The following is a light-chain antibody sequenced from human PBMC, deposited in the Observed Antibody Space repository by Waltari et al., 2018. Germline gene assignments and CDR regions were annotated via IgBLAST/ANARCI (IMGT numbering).Light chain of an antibody. Sequence: QSVLTQPPSVSGAPGQRVTISCTGSSSNIGAGYDVHWYQQLPGTAPKLLIYGNGSRPSVVPDRFSGSKSGTSSSLAITGLQAEDEADYYCQSYDSSLSGRYVFGTGTKVTVL. J-gene: IGLJ1*01. CDR2: GNG. CDR3: QSYDSSLSGRYV. V-gene: IGLV1-40*01. CDR1: SSNIGAGYD.